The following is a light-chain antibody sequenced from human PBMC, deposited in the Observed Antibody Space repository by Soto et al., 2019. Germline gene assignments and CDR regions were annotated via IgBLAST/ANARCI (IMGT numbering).Light chain of an antibody. Sequence: QSALTQPRSVSGSPGQSVTISCTGTSGDVGGYNFVSWYQQHPGKAPTLMIFDVSQRPSGVPDRFSGSKSGNTASLTISGLQTDDEADYYCQSYDSSLRLAVFGGGTQLTVL. CDR3: QSYDSSLRLAV. CDR1: SGDVGGYNF. CDR2: DVS. J-gene: IGLJ3*02. V-gene: IGLV2-11*01.